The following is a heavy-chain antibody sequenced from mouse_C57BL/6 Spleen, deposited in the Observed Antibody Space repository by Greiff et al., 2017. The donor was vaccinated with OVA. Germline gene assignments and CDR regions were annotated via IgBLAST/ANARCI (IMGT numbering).Heavy chain of an antibody. Sequence: EVQLQQSGPVLVKPGASVKMSCKASGYTFTDYYMNWVKQSHGKSLEWIGVINPYNGGTSYNQKFKGKATLTVDKYSSTAYMELNSLTSEDSAVYYCARGERTCYFDYWGQGTTLTVSS. J-gene: IGHJ2*01. CDR3: ARGERTCYFDY. V-gene: IGHV1-19*01. CDR2: INPYNGGT. CDR1: GYTFTDYY.